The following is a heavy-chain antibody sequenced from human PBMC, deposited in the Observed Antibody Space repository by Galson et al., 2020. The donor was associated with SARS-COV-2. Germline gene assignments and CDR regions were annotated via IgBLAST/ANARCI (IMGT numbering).Heavy chain of an antibody. CDR2: INPSGGST. CDR3: ARGSSHHYYDSSGTDY. J-gene: IGHJ4*02. V-gene: IGHV1-46*01. CDR1: GYTFTSYY. Sequence: ASVKVSCKASGYTFTSYYMHWVRQAPGQGLEWMGIINPSGGSTSYAQKFQGRVTMTRDTSTSTVYMELSSLRSEDTAVYYCARGSSHHYYDSSGTDYWGQGTLVTVSS. D-gene: IGHD3-22*01.